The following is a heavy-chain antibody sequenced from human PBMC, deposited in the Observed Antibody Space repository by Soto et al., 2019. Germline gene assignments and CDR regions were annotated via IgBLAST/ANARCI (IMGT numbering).Heavy chain of an antibody. Sequence: QVQLVESGGGVVQPGRSLRLSCAASGFTFSSYGMHWVRQAPGKGLEWVAVIWDDGSNKYYADSVKGRFTISRDNSKNTLYLQMNSLRAEDTAVYYCARGHHPYGDRDQYYFDYWGQGTLVTVSS. V-gene: IGHV3-33*01. CDR2: IWDDGSNK. J-gene: IGHJ4*02. D-gene: IGHD4-17*01. CDR3: ARGHHPYGDRDQYYFDY. CDR1: GFTFSSYG.